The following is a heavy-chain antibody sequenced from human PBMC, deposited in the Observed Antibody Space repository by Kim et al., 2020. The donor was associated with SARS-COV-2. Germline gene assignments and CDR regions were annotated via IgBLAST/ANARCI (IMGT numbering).Heavy chain of an antibody. CDR1: GFIFSDYY. D-gene: IGHD2-2*01. Sequence: GGSLRLSCAASGFIFSDYYMSWIRQAPGKGLEWVSYISSSSSYTTYADSVNGRVTISRYNAKNSLYLQMNIQSPKDTAMYYCASDIDFSCTSAPHYYYV. CDR3: ASDIDFSCTSAPHYYYV. CDR2: ISSSSSYT. V-gene: IGHV3-11*06. J-gene: IGHJ6*01.